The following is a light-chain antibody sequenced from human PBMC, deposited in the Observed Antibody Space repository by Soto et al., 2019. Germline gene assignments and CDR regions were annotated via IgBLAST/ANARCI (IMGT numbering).Light chain of an antibody. Sequence: EIVLTQSPATLSLSPGERATLSCRASQSVSSSYLAWYQQKPGQAPRLLMYGTSTRATGTPDRFSGSGSGTDFTLTISSLEPEDFAVYYCQQYGSSPRTFGQGTKVDI. CDR3: QQYGSSPRT. CDR1: QSVSSSY. CDR2: GTS. J-gene: IGKJ1*01. V-gene: IGKV3-20*01.